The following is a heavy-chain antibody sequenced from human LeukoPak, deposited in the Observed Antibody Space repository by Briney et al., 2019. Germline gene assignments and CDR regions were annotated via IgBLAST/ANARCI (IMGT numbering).Heavy chain of an antibody. CDR3: ARVSPSYDYLWESNRYLGFDY. V-gene: IGHV4-30-4*01. CDR2: IYYSGST. D-gene: IGHD3-16*02. Sequence: PSETLSLTCTVSGGSISSGDYYWSWIRQPPGKGLQWIGYIYYSGSTYSSPSLKSRLTISLDTSKNQFSLKLSSVTAADTAVYYCARVSPSYDYLWESNRYLGFDYWGQGTLVTVSS. J-gene: IGHJ4*02. CDR1: GGSISSGDYY.